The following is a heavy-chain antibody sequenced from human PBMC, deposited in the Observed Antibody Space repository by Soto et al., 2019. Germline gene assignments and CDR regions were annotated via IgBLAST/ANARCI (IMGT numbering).Heavy chain of an antibody. V-gene: IGHV4-39*01. Sequence: SDTLSLKCTVSGGSISSSRYYWCWIHQPPGKGLVWIGCISYYGTNYYSPSLNSRVTISVYTYNHQLSLKLRSLTDADTAVYYCVRQERMTIFGVVSSPFDIWGQGTMVTVSS. CDR1: GGSISSSRYY. CDR3: VRQERMTIFGVVSSPFDI. D-gene: IGHD3-3*01. CDR2: ISYYGTN. J-gene: IGHJ3*02.